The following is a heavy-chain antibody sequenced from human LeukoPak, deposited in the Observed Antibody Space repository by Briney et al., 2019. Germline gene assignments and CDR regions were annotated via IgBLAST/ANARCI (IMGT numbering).Heavy chain of an antibody. Sequence: ASVKVSCKVSGGTFSSYVITWVRQAPGQGLEWMGGIIPIFGTANYAQKFQGRVTITADKSTSTAYMELSSLRSEDTAVYYCARVTTYYYYMDVWGKGTTVTVSS. V-gene: IGHV1-69*06. J-gene: IGHJ6*03. CDR1: GGTFSSYV. CDR2: IIPIFGTA. CDR3: ARVTTYYYYMDV. D-gene: IGHD1-1*01.